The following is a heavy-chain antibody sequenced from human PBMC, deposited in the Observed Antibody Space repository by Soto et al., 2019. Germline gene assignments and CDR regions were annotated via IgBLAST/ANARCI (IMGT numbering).Heavy chain of an antibody. V-gene: IGHV4-59*08. D-gene: IGHD6-19*01. Sequence: SDTLSLTCTVSGGSISRYYWSWIRQPPGKGLEWIGYIYYSGSTNYNPSLKSRVTISVDTSKNQFSLKLSSVTAADTAVYYCARHTRAVAEFDYWGQGTLVTVSS. CDR3: ARHTRAVAEFDY. J-gene: IGHJ4*02. CDR1: GGSISRYY. CDR2: IYYSGST.